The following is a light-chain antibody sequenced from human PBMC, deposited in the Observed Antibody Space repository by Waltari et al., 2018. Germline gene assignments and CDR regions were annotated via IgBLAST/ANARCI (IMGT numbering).Light chain of an antibody. Sequence: EIVMTQSPVTLSVSPGERAALSCRSSQSVRTNLAWYQQRPGQTPMLRIYGASTRAAETPARFSGSGSGTEFTLTISSLQSEDFAVYYCQQYNDWPYTFGQGTKLEI. V-gene: IGKV3-15*01. CDR2: GAS. CDR3: QQYNDWPYT. J-gene: IGKJ2*01. CDR1: QSVRTN.